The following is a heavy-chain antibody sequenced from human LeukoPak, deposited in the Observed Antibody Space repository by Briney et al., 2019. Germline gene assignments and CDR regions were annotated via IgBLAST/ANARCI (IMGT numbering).Heavy chain of an antibody. CDR1: GYTFTSYY. CDR3: ARAPRGCSGGSCYSGFDY. D-gene: IGHD2-15*01. J-gene: IGHJ4*02. V-gene: IGHV1-46*01. CDR2: INPSGGST. Sequence: ASVKVSCKASGYTFTSYYMHWVRQAPGQGLEWMGIINPSGGSTNYAQKFLGRVTMSRDTSTSTVYMDLSSLRSEDTAVYYCARAPRGCSGGSCYSGFDYWGQGTLVTVSS.